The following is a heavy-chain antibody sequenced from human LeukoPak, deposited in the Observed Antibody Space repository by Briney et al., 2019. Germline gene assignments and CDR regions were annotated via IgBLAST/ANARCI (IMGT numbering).Heavy chain of an antibody. CDR2: IYSSGII. CDR3: ARDTGKSGYPDY. CDR1: GGSISSYY. V-gene: IGHV4-4*07. J-gene: IGHJ4*02. D-gene: IGHD3-3*01. Sequence: SETLSLTCTVSGGSISSYYWSWIRQPAGKAPEWIGRIYSSGIINYNPSLKSRVTMSLDNSKNQLSLKLSYVTAADTAVYYCARDTGKSGYPDYWGQGALVTVSS.